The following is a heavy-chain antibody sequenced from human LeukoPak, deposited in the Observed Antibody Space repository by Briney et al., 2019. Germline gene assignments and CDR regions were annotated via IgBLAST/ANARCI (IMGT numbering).Heavy chain of an antibody. V-gene: IGHV4-61*02. D-gene: IGHD3-10*01. J-gene: IGHJ4*02. CDR1: GGSISSGSYY. CDR3: ARSGDADHDY. Sequence: SQTLSLTCTVSGGSISSGSYYWSWIRQPAGKGLEWIGRIYTSGSTNYNPSLKSRVTISVDTSKNQFSLKLSSVTAADTAVYYCARSGDADHDYWGQGTLVTVSS. CDR2: IYTSGST.